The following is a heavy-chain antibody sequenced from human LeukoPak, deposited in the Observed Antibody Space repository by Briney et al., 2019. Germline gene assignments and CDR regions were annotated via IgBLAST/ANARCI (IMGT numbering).Heavy chain of an antibody. D-gene: IGHD3-9*01. J-gene: IGHJ3*02. CDR2: ISAYNGNT. CDR1: GYTFTSYG. CDR3: ARANFDWSNDAFDI. Sequence: ASVKVSCKASGYTFTSYGISWVRQAPGQGLEWMGWISAYNGNTNYAQKLQGRVTRTTDTSTSTAYMELRSLRSDDTAVYYCARANFDWSNDAFDIWGQGTMVTVSS. V-gene: IGHV1-18*01.